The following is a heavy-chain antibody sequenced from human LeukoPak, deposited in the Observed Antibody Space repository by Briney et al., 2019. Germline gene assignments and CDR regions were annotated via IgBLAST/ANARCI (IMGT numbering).Heavy chain of an antibody. Sequence: PGGSLRLSCAASGFTFSDYGMHWVRQAPGKGLEWVVFIRYDGSETHYADSVKGRFTISRDNSRNTLYLQMNSLRTEDTAVYYCAKEGSSYYSDYWGQGTLVTVSS. J-gene: IGHJ4*02. D-gene: IGHD3-10*01. CDR3: AKEGSSYYSDY. CDR1: GFTFSDYG. CDR2: IRYDGSET. V-gene: IGHV3-30*02.